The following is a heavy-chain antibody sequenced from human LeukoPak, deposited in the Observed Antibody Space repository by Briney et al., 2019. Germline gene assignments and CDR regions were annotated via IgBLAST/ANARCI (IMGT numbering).Heavy chain of an antibody. V-gene: IGHV4-59*01. CDR3: ARAGGELLKWFDP. J-gene: IGHJ5*02. Sequence: SETLSLTCTVSGGSISSSFWNWIRQPPGKGLEWIGYIYYSGSTNYNPSLKSRVTISVDTSKNQFSLKLSSVTAADTAVYYCARAGGELLKWFDPWGLGTLVTVSS. CDR1: GGSISSSF. CDR2: IYYSGST. D-gene: IGHD1-7*01.